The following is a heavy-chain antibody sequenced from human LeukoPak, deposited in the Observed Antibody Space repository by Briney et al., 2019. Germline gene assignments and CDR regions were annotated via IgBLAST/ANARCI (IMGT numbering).Heavy chain of an antibody. V-gene: IGHV3-30*02. D-gene: IGHD6-13*01. CDR1: GFTFSTYG. CDR2: IRSDGTSK. Sequence: GGSLRLSCAASGFTFSTYGMHWVRQAPGKGLEWVAFIRSDGTSKYYADSVKGRFTISRDNSKKTVSLQMNSLRPEDTAVYYCAKRGYTSSWNFDSWGQGTLVTVSS. CDR3: AKRGYTSSWNFDS. J-gene: IGHJ4*02.